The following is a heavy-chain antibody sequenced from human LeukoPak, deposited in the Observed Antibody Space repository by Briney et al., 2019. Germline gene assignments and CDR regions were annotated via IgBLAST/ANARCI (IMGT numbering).Heavy chain of an antibody. Sequence: SETLSLTSAVYGGSFSGYYWSWIRQPPGKGLEWVGEINHSGSTNYNPSLKSRVTISVDTSKNQFSLKLSSVTAADTAVYYCARGRIVVVTAIRYYYYGMDVWGQGTTVTVSS. D-gene: IGHD2-21*02. J-gene: IGHJ6*02. CDR3: ARGRIVVVTAIRYYYYGMDV. V-gene: IGHV4-34*01. CDR2: INHSGST. CDR1: GGSFSGYY.